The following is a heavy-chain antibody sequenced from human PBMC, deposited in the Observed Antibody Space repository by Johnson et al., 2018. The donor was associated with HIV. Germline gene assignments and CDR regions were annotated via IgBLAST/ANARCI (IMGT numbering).Heavy chain of an antibody. CDR3: AKGGSYSGSYYSFDI. CDR1: GFTFSSYG. D-gene: IGHD1-26*01. J-gene: IGHJ3*02. CDR2: ISYDGSNK. Sequence: QMQLVESGGGVVQPGRSLRLSCAASGFTFSSYGMHWVRQAPGKGLEWVAVISYDGSNKYYADSVKGRFTISRDNSKNTLYLQMNSLRAEDTAVYYCAKGGSYSGSYYSFDIWGQGTMVTVSS. V-gene: IGHV3-30*18.